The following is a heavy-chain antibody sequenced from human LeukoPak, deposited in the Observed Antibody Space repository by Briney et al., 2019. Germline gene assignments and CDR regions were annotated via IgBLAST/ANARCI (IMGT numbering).Heavy chain of an antibody. Sequence: AVKVSCTASGGTFIIYAISWVRQAPGQGLEWMGGIIPIFGTANYAQKFQGRVTITADESTSTAYMELSSLRSEDTAVYYCARGIASGWYVALDYWGQGTLVTVSS. V-gene: IGHV1-69*13. J-gene: IGHJ4*02. CDR2: IIPIFGTA. D-gene: IGHD6-19*01. CDR3: ARGIASGWYVALDY. CDR1: GGTFIIYA.